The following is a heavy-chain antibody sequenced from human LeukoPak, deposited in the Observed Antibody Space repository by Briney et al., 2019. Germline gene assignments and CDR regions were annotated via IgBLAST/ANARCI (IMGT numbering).Heavy chain of an antibody. D-gene: IGHD1-14*01. Sequence: GGSLRLSCAASGFIFSSYSMNWVRQAPGKGLEWVSYIDSSSGTIYYADSVKGRFTISRDNSKNTLYLQMNSLRAEDTAVYYCAKDQGQVYGYFDYWGQGTLVTVSS. V-gene: IGHV3-48*01. CDR1: GFIFSSYS. CDR2: IDSSSGTI. CDR3: AKDQGQVYGYFDY. J-gene: IGHJ4*02.